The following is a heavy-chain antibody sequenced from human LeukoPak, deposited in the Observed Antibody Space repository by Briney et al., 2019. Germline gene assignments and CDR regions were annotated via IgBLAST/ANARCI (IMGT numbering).Heavy chain of an antibody. CDR2: INPSGGST. Sequence: GASVKVSCKASGYTFTSYYMHWVRQAPGQGLEWMGIINPSGGSTSYAQKFQGRVTMTRDTSTSTVYMELSSLRSEDTAVYYCARENGTMKLIGGEFYYYYYGMDVWGQGTTVTVSS. D-gene: IGHD1/OR15-1a*01. CDR3: ARENGTMKLIGGEFYYYYYGMDV. V-gene: IGHV1-46*01. J-gene: IGHJ6*02. CDR1: GYTFTSYY.